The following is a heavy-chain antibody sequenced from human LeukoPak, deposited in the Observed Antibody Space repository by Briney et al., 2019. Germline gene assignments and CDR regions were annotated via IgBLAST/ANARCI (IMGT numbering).Heavy chain of an antibody. D-gene: IGHD3-10*01. CDR1: GFTFTSYA. V-gene: IGHV3-23*01. CDR3: AREYGSGSYYYDY. CDR2: IRGSGGSS. Sequence: GSLRLSCAASGFTFTSYAMSWVRQAPGKGLGWVSAIRGSGGSSHYADSVKGRFTLSRDNSKSTLYLQMNSLRAEDTAVYYCAREYGSGSYYYDYWGQGTLVTVSS. J-gene: IGHJ4*02.